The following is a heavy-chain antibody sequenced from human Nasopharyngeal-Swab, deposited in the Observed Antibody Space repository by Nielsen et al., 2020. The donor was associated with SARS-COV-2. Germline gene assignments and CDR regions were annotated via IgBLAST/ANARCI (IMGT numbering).Heavy chain of an antibody. Sequence: WVRQAPGQGLEWMGWMNPNSGNTGYAQKFQGRVTMTRNTSISTAYMELSSLRSEDTAVCYCARRRPSWYCSSTSCSPEDYWGQGTLVTVSS. J-gene: IGHJ4*02. V-gene: IGHV1-8*01. D-gene: IGHD2-2*01. CDR2: MNPNSGNT. CDR3: ARRRPSWYCSSTSCSPEDY.